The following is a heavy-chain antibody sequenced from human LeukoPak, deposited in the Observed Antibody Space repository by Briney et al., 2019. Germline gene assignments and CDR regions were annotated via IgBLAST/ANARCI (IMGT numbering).Heavy chain of an antibody. CDR2: IYTTGST. Sequence: PSETLSLTCTVSGGSINNNYWTWIRQPAGKGLEWIGRIYTTGSTNYNPSLQSRVIMSVDTSKNQFSLNVSSVTAADTAVYYCARWADKSGSSSRVAFDIWGQGTMVTVSS. V-gene: IGHV4-4*07. D-gene: IGHD6-6*01. J-gene: IGHJ3*02. CDR3: ARWADKSGSSSRVAFDI. CDR1: GGSINNNY.